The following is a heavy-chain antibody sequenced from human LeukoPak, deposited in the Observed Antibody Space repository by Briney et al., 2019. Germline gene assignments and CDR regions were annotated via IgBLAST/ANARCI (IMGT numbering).Heavy chain of an antibody. CDR3: ARLNGLFFLYYMDV. D-gene: IGHD3-22*01. CDR2: IYYSGST. CDR1: GGSISSSSYY. Sequence: PSETLSLTCTVSGGSISSSSYYWGWIRQPPGKGLGWIGSIYYSGSTYYNPSLKSRVTISVDTSKNQFSLKLSSVTAADTAVYYCARLNGLFFLYYMDVWGKGTTVTVSS. V-gene: IGHV4-39*01. J-gene: IGHJ6*03.